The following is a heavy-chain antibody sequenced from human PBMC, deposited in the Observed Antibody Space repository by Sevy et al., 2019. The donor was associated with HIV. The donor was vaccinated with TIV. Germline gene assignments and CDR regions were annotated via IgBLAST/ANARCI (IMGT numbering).Heavy chain of an antibody. V-gene: IGHV4-39*01. CDR1: SGSISSSTYY. CDR2: IFYSGSP. D-gene: IGHD3-22*01. J-gene: IGHJ4*02. CDR3: ASHNYSDRSGYYYPVWFDY. Sequence: SETLSLTCTVSSGSISSSTYYWAWIRQPPGKGLEWIGSIFYSGSPYYNPSLQSQLTISVDTSKNQFSLKLSSVTAADTAVYYCASHNYSDRSGYYYPVWFDYWGRGTLVTVSS.